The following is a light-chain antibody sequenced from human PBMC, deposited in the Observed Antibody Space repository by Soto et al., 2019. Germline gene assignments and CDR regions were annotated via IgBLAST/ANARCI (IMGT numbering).Light chain of an antibody. CDR1: SSNIGSNY. J-gene: IGLJ1*01. CDR2: DND. Sequence: QSMLTQPPSVSAAPGQKVTISCSGTSSNIGSNYVSWYQHLPGTAPKLLILDNDKRPSGIPDRISGSKSGTSATLGITGLQTGDEADHYCGSWDSSLSAYVFGTGTKLTVL. CDR3: GSWDSSLSAYV. V-gene: IGLV1-51*01.